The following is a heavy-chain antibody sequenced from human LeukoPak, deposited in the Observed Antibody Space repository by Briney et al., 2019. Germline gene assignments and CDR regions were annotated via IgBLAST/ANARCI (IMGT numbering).Heavy chain of an antibody. D-gene: IGHD3-9*01. CDR3: ARRAYDILTGYSYYFDY. CDR1: GGSISSYY. Sequence: SETLSLTCTVSGGSISSYYWSWIRQPPGKGLEWIGYIYYSGSTNYNPSLKSRVTISVDTSKNQFSLKLSSVTAADTAVYYCARRAYDILTGYSYYFDYWGQGTLVTVSS. CDR2: IYYSGST. J-gene: IGHJ4*02. V-gene: IGHV4-59*01.